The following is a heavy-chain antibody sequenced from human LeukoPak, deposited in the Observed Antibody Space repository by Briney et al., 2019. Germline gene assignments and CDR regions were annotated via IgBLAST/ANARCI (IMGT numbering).Heavy chain of an antibody. CDR2: IFYSGSS. CDR3: ARDSGSYSFDC. D-gene: IGHD1-26*01. CDR1: GGSISSRTYY. V-gene: IGHV4-39*02. J-gene: IGHJ4*02. Sequence: SETLSLTCTVSGGSISSRTYYWGWIRQPPGKGLERIGSIFYSGSSYYNPSLKSRVTISVDTSRNHFSLKLTSVTAADTAVYYCARDSGSYSFDCWGQGTLVTVSS.